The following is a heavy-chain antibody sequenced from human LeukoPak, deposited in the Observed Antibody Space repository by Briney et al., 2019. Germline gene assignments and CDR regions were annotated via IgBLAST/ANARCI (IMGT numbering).Heavy chain of an antibody. Sequence: GASVKVSCKASGYTFTSYYMHWVRQATGQGLEWMGWMNPNSGNTGYAQKFQGRVTMTRNTSISTAYMELSSLRSEDTAVYYCARGAGRRYNWFDPWGQGTLVTVSS. V-gene: IGHV1-8*02. CDR3: ARGAGRRYNWFDP. CDR1: GYTFTSYY. CDR2: MNPNSGNT. J-gene: IGHJ5*02.